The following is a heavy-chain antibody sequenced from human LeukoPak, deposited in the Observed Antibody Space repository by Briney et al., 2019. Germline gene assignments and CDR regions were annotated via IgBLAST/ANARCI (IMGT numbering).Heavy chain of an antibody. Sequence: ASVKVSFKASGYTFTSYAISWVRQAPGQGVEWMGWISAYNGNTNYAQKFQGRVTMTKDTSPSTAYMELRSLRSDDTAVYYCARDYNFREKYNWFDPWGQGTLVTVSS. CDR3: ARDYNFREKYNWFDP. J-gene: IGHJ5*02. CDR1: GYTFTSYA. V-gene: IGHV1-18*01. D-gene: IGHD1-20*01. CDR2: ISAYNGNT.